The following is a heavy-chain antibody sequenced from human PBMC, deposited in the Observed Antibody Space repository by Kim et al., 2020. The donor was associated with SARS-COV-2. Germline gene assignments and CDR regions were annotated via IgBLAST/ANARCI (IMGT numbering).Heavy chain of an antibody. CDR1: GFTFSSYA. Sequence: GGSLRLSCAASGFTFSSYAMSWVRQAPGKGLEWVSAISGSGGSTYYADSVKGRFTISRDNSKNTLYLQMNSLRAEDTAVYYCAKDLSSLGYCSGGSAFDLFCGMDVWGQGTTVTVSS. D-gene: IGHD2-15*01. J-gene: IGHJ6*02. CDR3: AKDLSSLGYCSGGSAFDLFCGMDV. V-gene: IGHV3-23*01. CDR2: ISGSGGST.